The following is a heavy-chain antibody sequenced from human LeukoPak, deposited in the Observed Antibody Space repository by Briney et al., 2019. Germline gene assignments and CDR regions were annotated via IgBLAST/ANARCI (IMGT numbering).Heavy chain of an antibody. CDR2: IYYSGST. J-gene: IGHJ4*02. D-gene: IGHD6-19*01. V-gene: IGHV4-39*01. CDR1: GGSISSYY. CDR3: ARRGWYEGIYYFDY. Sequence: SETLSLTCTVSGGSISSYYWGWIRQPPGKGLEWIGSIYYSGSTYYNPSLKSRVTISVDTSKNQFSLKLSSVTAADTAVYYCARRGWYEGIYYFDYWGQGTLVTVSP.